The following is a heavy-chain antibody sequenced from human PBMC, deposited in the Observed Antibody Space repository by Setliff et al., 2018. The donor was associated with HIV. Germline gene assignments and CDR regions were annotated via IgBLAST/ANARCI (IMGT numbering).Heavy chain of an antibody. CDR2: IDSSGTT. D-gene: IGHD3-10*01. V-gene: IGHV4-4*07. CDR3: ARDRHSSGLGSYGP. Sequence: SETLSLTCTISGGSFGVYRWSWIRQSAGRGLEWIGRIDSSGTTDYKPSLKGRVAISVDASRNQFSLRVTSVTAADTAVYFCARDRHSSGLGSYGPWGPGILVT. J-gene: IGHJ5*02. CDR1: GGSFGVYR.